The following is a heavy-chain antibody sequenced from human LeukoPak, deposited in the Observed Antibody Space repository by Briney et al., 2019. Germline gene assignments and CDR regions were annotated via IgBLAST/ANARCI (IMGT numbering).Heavy chain of an antibody. D-gene: IGHD2-21*01. V-gene: IGHV1-3*01. CDR1: GYTFTNYV. CDR2: INAGNGDT. Sequence: ASVKVSCKASGYTFTNYVVHWVRQSPGQRPEWIGWINAGNGDTKYSQNFQGRVTITRDTSASTAYMELSSLTSEDTALYYCARDDCGDTCYPGGYWGQGTLVTVSS. CDR3: ARDDCGDTCYPGGY. J-gene: IGHJ4*02.